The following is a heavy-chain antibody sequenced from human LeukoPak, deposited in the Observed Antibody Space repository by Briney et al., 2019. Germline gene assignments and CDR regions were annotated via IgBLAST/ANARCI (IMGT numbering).Heavy chain of an antibody. J-gene: IGHJ4*02. V-gene: IGHV1-69*06. CDR1: GGTFSSYA. CDR3: ATVDHYYGSGSYYTGY. Sequence: SVKVSRKASGGTFSSYAISWVRQAPGQGLEWMGGIIPIFGTANYAQKFQGRVTITADKSTSTAYMELSSLRSEDTAVYYCATVDHYYGSGSYYTGYWGQGTLVTVSS. CDR2: IIPIFGTA. D-gene: IGHD3-10*01.